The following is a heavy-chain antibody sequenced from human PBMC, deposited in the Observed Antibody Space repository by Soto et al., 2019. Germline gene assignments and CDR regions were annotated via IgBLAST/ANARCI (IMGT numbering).Heavy chain of an antibody. CDR1: GFTFSDYG. Sequence: QVQLVESGGGVVQPERSLRLSCVATGFTFSDYGIHWVRQAPGRGLEWVAAIWHDGSQKYLADSVRGRFTISRDNSKNTVYLQMNSLRAEDTAVYYCEGRDDPFHVWGQGTMVTVSS. J-gene: IGHJ3*01. CDR3: EGRDDPFHV. CDR2: IWHDGSQK. V-gene: IGHV3-33*01.